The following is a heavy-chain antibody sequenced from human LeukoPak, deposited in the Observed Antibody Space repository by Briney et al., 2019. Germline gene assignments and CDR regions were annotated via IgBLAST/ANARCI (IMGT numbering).Heavy chain of an antibody. V-gene: IGHV3-33*01. J-gene: IGHJ4*02. CDR3: ASQVDPVGYCSCDFCYSFGY. D-gene: IGHD2-15*01. CDR1: GLTFSNYG. CDR2: IWYDGSNK. Sequence: GGSLRLSCAASGLTFSNYGMHWVRQAPGKGLEWVAVIWYDGSNKCYGDSVKGRFTISRDNSKNTVYLQMNSLRAEDTAVYYCASQVDPVGYCSCDFCYSFGYWGQGTLVTVSS.